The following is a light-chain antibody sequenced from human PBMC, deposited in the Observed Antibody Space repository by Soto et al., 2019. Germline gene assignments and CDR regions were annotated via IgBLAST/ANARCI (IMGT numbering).Light chain of an antibody. J-gene: IGLJ2*01. Sequence: QSVLTQPASVSGSPGQSITISCTGTSSDVGGYNYVSWYQQHPGKAPKLMIYEVSNRPSGVSNRFSGSKSGNTASLTISGLQAEDEADYYCSSYTSSSTLVVFGGGTKVTVI. CDR2: EVS. CDR3: SSYTSSSTLVV. V-gene: IGLV2-14*01. CDR1: SSDVGGYNY.